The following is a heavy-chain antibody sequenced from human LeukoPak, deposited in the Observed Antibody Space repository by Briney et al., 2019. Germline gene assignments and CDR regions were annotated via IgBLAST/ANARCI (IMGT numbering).Heavy chain of an antibody. CDR1: GFTFSDHY. Sequence: GGSLRLSCAASGFTFSDHYMDWVRQAPGKGLGWVSSISSSSSYIYYADSVKGRFTISRDNAKNSLYLQMNSLRAEDTAVYYCARALGEMAKRKPFDYWGQGTLVTVSS. V-gene: IGHV3-21*01. CDR2: ISSSSSYI. CDR3: ARALGEMAKRKPFDY. D-gene: IGHD5-24*01. J-gene: IGHJ4*02.